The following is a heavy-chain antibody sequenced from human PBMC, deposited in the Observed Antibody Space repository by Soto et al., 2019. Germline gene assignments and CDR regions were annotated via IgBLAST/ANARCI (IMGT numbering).Heavy chain of an antibody. D-gene: IGHD3-3*01. J-gene: IGHJ6*03. Sequence: ASVKVSCKASGYTFTGYDIDWVRQATGQGLEWMGWMNPNSGNTGYAQKFQGRVTMTRNTSISTAYMELSSLRSEDTAVYYCARGYDFWSGYPFNYYYYYMDVWGKGTTVTVSS. V-gene: IGHV1-8*01. CDR3: ARGYDFWSGYPFNYYYYYMDV. CDR2: MNPNSGNT. CDR1: GYTFTGYD.